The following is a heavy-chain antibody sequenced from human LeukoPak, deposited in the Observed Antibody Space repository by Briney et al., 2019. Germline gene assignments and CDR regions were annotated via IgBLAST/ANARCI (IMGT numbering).Heavy chain of an antibody. CDR3: APEILIGYNDSSGYYYGY. V-gene: IGHV1-69*05. Sequence: ASVKVSCKASGGTFSSYAISWVRQAPGQGLEWMGRIIPIFGTANYAQKFQGRVTITTDESTNTAYMELSSLRSEDTAVYYCAPEILIGYNDSSGYYYGYWGQGTLVTVSS. J-gene: IGHJ4*02. CDR2: IIPIFGTA. D-gene: IGHD3-22*01. CDR1: GGTFSSYA.